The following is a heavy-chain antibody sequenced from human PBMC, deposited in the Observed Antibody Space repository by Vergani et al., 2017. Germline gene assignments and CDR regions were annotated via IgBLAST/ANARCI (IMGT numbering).Heavy chain of an antibody. Sequence: QVQLQESGPGLVKPSETLSLTCAVSGFSIDNGYYWDWLRQPPGKGLEWIGSIYRTGRTHFNPSLKSRVTISVDTSNNHFSLRLNSLTAADTAVYFCARELSYYYGSGSDDYNPYSYEGMDVWGPGTTVTVSS. J-gene: IGHJ6*02. V-gene: IGHV4-38-2*02. D-gene: IGHD3-10*01. CDR1: GFSIDNGYY. CDR3: ARELSYYYGSGSDDYNPYSYEGMDV. CDR2: IYRTGRT.